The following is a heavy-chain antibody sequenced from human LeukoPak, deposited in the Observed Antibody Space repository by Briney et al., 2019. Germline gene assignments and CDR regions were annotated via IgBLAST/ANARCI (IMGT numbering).Heavy chain of an antibody. V-gene: IGHV1-69*13. CDR1: GGTFSSYA. J-gene: IGHJ6*03. Sequence: ASVKVSCKASGGTFSSYAISWVRQAPGQGLEWMGGIIPIFGTTNYAQKLQGRVTITADESTSTAYMELSSLRSEDTAVYYCARGRKLLVSYYNPFRGYYYMDVWGKGTTVTVSS. D-gene: IGHD3-10*01. CDR2: IIPIFGTT. CDR3: ARGRKLLVSYYNPFRGYYYMDV.